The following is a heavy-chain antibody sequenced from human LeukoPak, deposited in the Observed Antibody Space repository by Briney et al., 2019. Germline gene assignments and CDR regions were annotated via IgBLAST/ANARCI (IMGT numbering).Heavy chain of an antibody. CDR2: ISAYNGNT. CDR3: ANTYGSGKVTLDY. D-gene: IGHD3-10*01. J-gene: IGHJ4*02. V-gene: IGHV1-18*01. CDR1: GYTFTSYG. Sequence: ASVKVSCKASGYTFTSYGISWVRQAPGQGLEWMGWISAYNGNTNYAQKLQGRVTMTEDTSTDTAYMELSSLRSEDTAVYYCANTYGSGKVTLDYWGQGTLVTVSS.